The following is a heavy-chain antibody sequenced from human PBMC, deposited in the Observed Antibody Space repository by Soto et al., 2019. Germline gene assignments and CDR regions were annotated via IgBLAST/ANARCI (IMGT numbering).Heavy chain of an antibody. V-gene: IGHV4-39*01. CDR2: IYYSGST. J-gene: IGHJ4*02. CDR1: GGSISSSSYY. D-gene: IGHD4-4*01. CDR3: ARLTSHPGVDFDY. Sequence: SETLSLTCTVSGGSISSSSYYWGWIRQPPGKGLEWIGSIYYSGSTYYNPSLKSRVTISVDTSKNQFSLKLSSVTAADTAVYYCARLTSHPGVDFDYWGQGTLVTVSS.